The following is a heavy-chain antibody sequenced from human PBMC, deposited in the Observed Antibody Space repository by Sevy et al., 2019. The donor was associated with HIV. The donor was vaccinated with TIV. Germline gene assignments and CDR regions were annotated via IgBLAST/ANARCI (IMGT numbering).Heavy chain of an antibody. J-gene: IGHJ4*02. CDR3: VKLIVVVVAPGSRFDF. CDR1: GFTFNNYA. CDR2: ISGSGGGT. V-gene: IGHV3-23*01. D-gene: IGHD2-15*01. Sequence: GGSLRLSCAASGFTFNNYAMSWVRQAPGKGLEWVSVISGSGGGTNYAYSVKGRFTISRDNSKNTLYLQMNSLRDEDTAVYYCVKLIVVVVAPGSRFDFWGQGALVTVSS.